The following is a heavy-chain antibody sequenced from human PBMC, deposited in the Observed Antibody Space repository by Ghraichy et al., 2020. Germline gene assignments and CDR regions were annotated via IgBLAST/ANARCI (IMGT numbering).Heavy chain of an antibody. CDR2: ISYDGSNK. CDR1: GFTFSSYG. D-gene: IGHD2-15*01. V-gene: IGHV3-30*18. Sequence: GGSLRLSCAASGFTFSSYGMHWVRQAPGKGLEWVAVISYDGSNKYYADSVKGRFTISRDNSKNTLYLQMNSLKAEDTAVYYCAKDLTVVAANGDAFDIWGQGPLVPFSS. CDR3: AKDLTVVAANGDAFDI. J-gene: IGHJ3*02.